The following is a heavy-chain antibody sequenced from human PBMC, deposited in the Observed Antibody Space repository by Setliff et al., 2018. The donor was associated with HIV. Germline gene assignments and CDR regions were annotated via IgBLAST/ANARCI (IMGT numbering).Heavy chain of an antibody. CDR3: ARDSGGYNYGFAVGSFDY. Sequence: ETLSLTCTVSSDSIRFYYWTWIRQPPGKGLEWIGNVYYTGSTNYNPSLKSRITISIDTSKSQFSLKLTSVAAADTAVYYCARDSGGYNYGFAVGSFDYWGQGALVTAPQ. V-gene: IGHV4-59*01. CDR1: SDSIRFYY. J-gene: IGHJ4*02. CDR2: VYYTGST. D-gene: IGHD5-18*01.